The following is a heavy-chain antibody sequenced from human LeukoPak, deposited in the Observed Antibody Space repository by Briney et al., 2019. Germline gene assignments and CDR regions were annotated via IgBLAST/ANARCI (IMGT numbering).Heavy chain of an antibody. D-gene: IGHD3-9*01. CDR2: ISSSGSTI. CDR1: GFTFSSYE. J-gene: IGHJ4*02. CDR3: AKDSYDILTGYSGIFDY. V-gene: IGHV3-48*03. Sequence: GGSLRLSCAASGFTFSSYEMNWVRQAPGKGLEWVSYISSSGSTIYYADSVKGRFTISRDNSKNTLYLQMNSLRAEDTAVYYCAKDSYDILTGYSGIFDYWGQGTLVTVSS.